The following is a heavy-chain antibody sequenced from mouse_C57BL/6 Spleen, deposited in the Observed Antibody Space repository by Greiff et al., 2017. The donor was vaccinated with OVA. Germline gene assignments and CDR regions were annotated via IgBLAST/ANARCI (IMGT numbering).Heavy chain of an antibody. J-gene: IGHJ4*01. CDR3: ARRGYYDYDGYYAMDY. CDR2: ISSGSSTI. D-gene: IGHD2-4*01. Sequence: EVQGVESGGGLVKPGGSLKLSCAASGFTFSDYGMHWVRQAPEKGLEWVAYISSGSSTIYYADTVKGRFTISRDNAKNTLFLQMTSLRSEDTAMYYCARRGYYDYDGYYAMDYWGQGTSVTVSS. CDR1: GFTFSDYG. V-gene: IGHV5-17*01.